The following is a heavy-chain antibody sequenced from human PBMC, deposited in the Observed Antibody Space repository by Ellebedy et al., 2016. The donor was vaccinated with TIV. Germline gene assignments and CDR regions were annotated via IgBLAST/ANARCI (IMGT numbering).Heavy chain of an antibody. J-gene: IGHJ3*02. CDR1: GYTFTGYY. V-gene: IGHV1-46*01. Sequence: ASVKVSCKASGYTFTGYYMHWVRQAPGQGLEWMGIINPSGGSTSYAQKFQGRVTMTRDTSTSTVYMELSSLRSEDTAVYYCARVPVTDDAFDIWGQGTMVTVSS. CDR2: INPSGGST. CDR3: ARVPVTDDAFDI. D-gene: IGHD3-16*01.